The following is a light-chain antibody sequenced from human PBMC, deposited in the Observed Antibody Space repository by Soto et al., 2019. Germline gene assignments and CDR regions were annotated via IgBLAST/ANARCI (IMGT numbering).Light chain of an antibody. Sequence: QSALTQPASVSGSPGQSITISCTGTSSDVGGYNYVSWYQQHPGKAPKLMIYDVSNRPSGVSNRCSGSKSGNTASLTISGRQAEDEADYYCSSYTSSSTLYVFGTGTQLTVL. J-gene: IGLJ1*01. CDR1: SSDVGGYNY. CDR2: DVS. V-gene: IGLV2-14*03. CDR3: SSYTSSSTLYV.